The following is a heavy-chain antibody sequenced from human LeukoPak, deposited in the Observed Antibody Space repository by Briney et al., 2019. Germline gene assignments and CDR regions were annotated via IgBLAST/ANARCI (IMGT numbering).Heavy chain of an antibody. CDR3: ARGHYYDSSGYYYLIVY. J-gene: IGHJ4*02. D-gene: IGHD3-22*01. Sequence: ASVKVSCKASGYTFTSYGISWVRQAPGQGLEWMGWISAYNGNTNYAQKLQGRVTMTTDTSTSTAYMELRSLRSDDTAVYYCARGHYYDSSGYYYLIVYWGQGTLVTVSS. CDR1: GYTFTSYG. CDR2: ISAYNGNT. V-gene: IGHV1-18*01.